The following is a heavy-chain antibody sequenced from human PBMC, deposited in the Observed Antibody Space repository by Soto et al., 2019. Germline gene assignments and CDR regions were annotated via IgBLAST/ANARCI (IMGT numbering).Heavy chain of an antibody. CDR3: AKVMGAYYDSSGYNSPLFDS. CDR2: ISGSGGST. J-gene: IGHJ4*02. Sequence: GGSLRLSCAASGFTFSSYAMSWVRQAPGKGLEWVSAISGSGGSTYYADSVKGRFTISRDNSKNTLYLQMNSLRAEDTAVYYCAKVMGAYYDSSGYNSPLFDSWGQGNLVTVS. V-gene: IGHV3-23*01. CDR1: GFTFSSYA. D-gene: IGHD3-22*01.